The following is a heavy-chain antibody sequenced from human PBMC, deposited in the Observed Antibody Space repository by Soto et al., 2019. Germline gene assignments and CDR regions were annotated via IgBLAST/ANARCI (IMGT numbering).Heavy chain of an antibody. J-gene: IGHJ4*02. Sequence: EVQLLESGGGLVQPGGSLRLSCAVSGFTFSTYAMSWVRQAPGKGLEWLSAITPGGDWAWYAASVKGRSTIARDHSKNTMYLHMDSLRAEDTALYYCAKGSASASPYDCDVWGQGTLVTVS. CDR1: GFTFSTYA. V-gene: IGHV3-23*01. CDR2: ITPGGDWA. CDR3: AKGSASASPYDCDV.